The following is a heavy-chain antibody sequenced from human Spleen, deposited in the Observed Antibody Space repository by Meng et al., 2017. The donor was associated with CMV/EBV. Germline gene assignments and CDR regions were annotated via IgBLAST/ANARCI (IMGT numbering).Heavy chain of an antibody. CDR3: ARGNQLA. CDR1: GCTFAGYY. CDR2: INPNSGGT. V-gene: IGHV1-2*02. J-gene: IGHJ5*02. D-gene: IGHD2-2*01. Sequence: VRVTGKGSGCTFAGYYKHWVGQAPGQGLEWMEWINPNSGGTNYAQKFQGRVTMTRDTSISTAYMGLSRLRSDDTAVYYCARGNQLAWGQGTLVTVSS.